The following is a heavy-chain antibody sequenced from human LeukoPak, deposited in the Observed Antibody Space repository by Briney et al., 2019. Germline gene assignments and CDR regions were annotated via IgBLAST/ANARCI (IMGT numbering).Heavy chain of an antibody. J-gene: IGHJ5*02. V-gene: IGHV4-38-2*02. D-gene: IGHD2-21*02. Sequence: SETLSLTCTVSGFPINGGFYWGWVRQTPGKGLECIGNIHHSGDTDYNASLRSRVTISAHSSRNHFTLQLRSVTVADTALYYCARFNSLLLYGGWFAPWGQGTLVTVSS. CDR2: IHHSGDT. CDR3: ARFNSLLLYGGWFAP. CDR1: GFPINGGFY.